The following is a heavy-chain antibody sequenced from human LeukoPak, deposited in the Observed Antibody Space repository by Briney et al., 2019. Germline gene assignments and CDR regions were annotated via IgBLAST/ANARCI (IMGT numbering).Heavy chain of an antibody. CDR3: ARILDNDSSGDPDTFDI. CDR2: IHYSGRT. V-gene: IGHV4-59*11. D-gene: IGHD3-22*01. CDR1: GGSISRHF. J-gene: IGHJ3*02. Sequence: PSETLSLTCSVSGGSISRHFWSWIRQPPGKGLEWIAFIHYSGRTKYNPSLQSRVTISIDTSENNFSLRLTSVTAADTAVYYCARILDNDSSGDPDTFDIWGQGTVVSVSS.